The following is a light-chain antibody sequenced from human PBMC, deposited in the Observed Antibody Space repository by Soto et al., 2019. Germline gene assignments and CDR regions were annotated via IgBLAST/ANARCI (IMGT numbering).Light chain of an antibody. V-gene: IGLV2-18*02. CDR1: SSDVGSYNR. CDR3: NSYTGSSTYV. Sequence: QSALTQPPSVSGSPGQSVAISCTGTSSDVGSYNRVSWYQQPPGAAPKLMIYEVSNRPSGVSDRFSGSKSGNTASLTISGLQAEDEADYYCNSYTGSSTYVFGTGTKV. J-gene: IGLJ1*01. CDR2: EVS.